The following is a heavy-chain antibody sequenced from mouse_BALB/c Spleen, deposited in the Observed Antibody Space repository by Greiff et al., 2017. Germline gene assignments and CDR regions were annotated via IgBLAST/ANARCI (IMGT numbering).Heavy chain of an antibody. CDR1: GFTFSSYA. CDR3: ARGGTTASWFAY. D-gene: IGHD1-2*01. Sequence: DVMLVESGGGLVKPGGSLKLSCAASGFTFSSYAMSWVRQTPEKRLEWVASISSGGSTYYPDSVKGRFTISRDNARNILYLQMSSLRSEDTAMDYCARGGTTASWFAYWGQGTLVTVSA. CDR2: ISSGGST. V-gene: IGHV5-6-5*01. J-gene: IGHJ3*01.